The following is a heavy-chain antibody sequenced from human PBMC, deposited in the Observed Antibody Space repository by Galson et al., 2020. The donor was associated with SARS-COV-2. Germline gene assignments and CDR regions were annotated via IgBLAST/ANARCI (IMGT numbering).Heavy chain of an antibody. CDR2: IWYDGSNK. CDR3: ASPSEYFEGAFGI. J-gene: IGHJ3*02. CDR1: GFTFSSYG. D-gene: IGHD3-9*01. Sequence: GESLKISCAASGFTFSSYGMHWVRQAPGKGLEWVAVIWYDGSNKYYADSVKGRFTISRDNSKNTLYLQMNSLRAEDTAVYYCASPSEYFEGAFGIWGQGTMVTVSS. V-gene: IGHV3-33*01.